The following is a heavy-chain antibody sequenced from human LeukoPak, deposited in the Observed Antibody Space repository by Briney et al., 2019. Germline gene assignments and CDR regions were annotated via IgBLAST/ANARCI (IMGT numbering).Heavy chain of an antibody. D-gene: IGHD2-21*01. V-gene: IGHV1-69*13. CDR1: GGTFSSYA. J-gene: IGHJ3*01. Sequence: GASVKVSCKASGGTFSSYAISWVRQAPGQGLEWMGGIIPIFGTANYAQKFQGRVTITADESTSTAYMELSSLRSEDTAVYYCARVVGISDAFDVWGQGTMVTVSS. CDR2: IIPIFGTA. CDR3: ARVVGISDAFDV.